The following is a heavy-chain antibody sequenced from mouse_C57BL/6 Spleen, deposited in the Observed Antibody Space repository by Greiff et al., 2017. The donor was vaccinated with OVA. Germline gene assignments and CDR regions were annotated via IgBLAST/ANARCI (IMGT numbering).Heavy chain of an antibody. J-gene: IGHJ4*01. CDR2: ISSGSSTI. Sequence: EVQLVESGGGLVKPGGSLKLSCAASGFTFSDYGMHWVRQAPEKGLEWVAYISSGSSTIYYAATVKGRFTISRDNAKNTLFLQMSSLRSEDTAMYYCARFFYAMDYWGQGTLVTVSA. V-gene: IGHV5-17*01. CDR3: ARFFYAMDY. CDR1: GFTFSDYG.